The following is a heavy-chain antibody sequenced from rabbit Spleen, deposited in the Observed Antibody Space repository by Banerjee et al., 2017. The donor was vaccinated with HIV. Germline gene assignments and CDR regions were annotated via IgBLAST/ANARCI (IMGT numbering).Heavy chain of an antibody. CDR1: GFDLSRYYH. J-gene: IGHJ4*01. CDR2: IYVGGGGNT. D-gene: IGHD2-1*01. Sequence: QEQLEESGGGLVKPEGSLTLTCKASGFDLSRYYHMCWVRQAPGKGLEWIACIYVGGGGNTYYASWAKGRFTISKTSSTTVTLQMTSLTAADTATYFCMRSFRDFNWAFNLWGQKTLVTVS. V-gene: IGHV1S45*01. CDR3: MRSFRDFNWAFNL.